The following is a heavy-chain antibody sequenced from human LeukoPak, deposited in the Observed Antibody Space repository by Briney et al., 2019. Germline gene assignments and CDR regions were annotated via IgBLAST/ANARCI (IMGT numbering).Heavy chain of an antibody. CDR1: GFTFSSHL. V-gene: IGHV3-74*01. CDR3: ARGPGTYYYDSSGSDAFDY. J-gene: IGHJ4*02. CDR2: ISSDGTYT. D-gene: IGHD3-22*01. Sequence: GGSLRLSCAASGFTFSSHLMHWVRQAPGKGLVWVSRISSDGTYTNYADSVRGRFTISRDNAKNTLYLQMNSLRAEDTAVYYCARGPGTYYYDSSGSDAFDYWGQGTLVTVSS.